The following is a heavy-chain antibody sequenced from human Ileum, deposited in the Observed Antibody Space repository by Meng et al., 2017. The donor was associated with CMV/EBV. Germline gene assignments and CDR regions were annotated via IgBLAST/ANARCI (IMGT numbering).Heavy chain of an antibody. V-gene: IGHV3-48*03. D-gene: IGHD3-16*02. J-gene: IGHJ4*02. Sequence: SCKASGYTFTSYDINWVRQATGQGLEWVSSIGGTGSGRYYPDSVKGRFTITRDNARNTLYLEMSSLRAEDTAVYYCTRDRLEGDFSGPGFWGQGTVVTVSS. CDR2: IGGTGSGR. CDR3: TRDRLEGDFSGPGF. CDR1: GYTFTSYD.